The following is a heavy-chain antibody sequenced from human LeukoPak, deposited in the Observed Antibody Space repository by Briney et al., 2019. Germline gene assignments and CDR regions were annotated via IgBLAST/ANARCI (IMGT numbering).Heavy chain of an antibody. CDR1: GGSMSSYY. J-gene: IGHJ5*02. CDR2: IYHSGTT. CDR3: ARAPGVGGGPVAGTNWFGP. D-gene: IGHD6-19*01. V-gene: IGHV4-59*01. Sequence: SETLSLTCTDSGGSMSSYYWSWIRQPPGKGLEWIGYIYHSGTTNYNASLKSRVTISVDKSKKQFSLKLNSVTAADTAVYYCARAPGVGGGPVAGTNWFGPWGQGTLVTVS.